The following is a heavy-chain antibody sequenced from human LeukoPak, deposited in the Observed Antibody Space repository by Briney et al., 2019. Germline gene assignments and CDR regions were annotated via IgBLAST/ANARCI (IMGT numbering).Heavy chain of an antibody. D-gene: IGHD3-9*01. V-gene: IGHV1-24*01. Sequence: ASVKVSCKVSGYTLTELSMHWVRQAPGKGLEWMGGFDPEDGETIYAQKFQGRVTMTEDTSTDTAYMELSSLRSEDTAVYYCATVGDYDILTVYRTHLLYGMAVWGKGTTVTVPS. CDR1: GYTLTELS. CDR2: FDPEDGET. CDR3: ATVGDYDILTVYRTHLLYGMAV. J-gene: IGHJ6*04.